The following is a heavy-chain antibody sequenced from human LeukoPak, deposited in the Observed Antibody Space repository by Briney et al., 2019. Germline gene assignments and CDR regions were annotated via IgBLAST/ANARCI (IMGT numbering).Heavy chain of an antibody. Sequence: PGGSLRLSCAASGFTFSNYAMSWVRQAPGKRLEWVSALSGSADSTYYADSVKGRFTISRDNSKNTLYLQMNSLRAEDTALYYCATRGSDYGGSIPGYFDYWGQGTLVTVSS. CDR2: LSGSADST. CDR3: ATRGSDYGGSIPGYFDY. CDR1: GFTFSNYA. V-gene: IGHV3-23*01. D-gene: IGHD4-23*01. J-gene: IGHJ4*02.